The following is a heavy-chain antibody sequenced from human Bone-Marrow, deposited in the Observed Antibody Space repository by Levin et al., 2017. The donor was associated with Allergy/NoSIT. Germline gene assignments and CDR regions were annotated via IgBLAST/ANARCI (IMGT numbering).Heavy chain of an antibody. V-gene: IGHV4-39*01. CDR3: ARTSWIQWLLDY. CDR2: AYFSGRA. CDR1: GGSLSTSNYF. D-gene: IGHD5-12*01. Sequence: PSETLSLTCTVSGGSLSTSNYFWGWIRQPPGKGLEWIGSAYFSGRASYNPSLTSRVSIYVDTSKKQFSLTLNSVTAADTAVYYCARTSWIQWLLDYWGQGIQVTVSS. J-gene: IGHJ4*02.